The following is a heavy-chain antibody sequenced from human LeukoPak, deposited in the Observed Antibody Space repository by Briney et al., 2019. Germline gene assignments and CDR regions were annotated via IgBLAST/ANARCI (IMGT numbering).Heavy chain of an antibody. CDR1: GYTFTSYG. D-gene: IGHD2-15*01. J-gene: IGHJ6*02. Sequence: ASVKVSCKASGYTFTSYGISWVRQAPGQGFEWMGWISAYNGNTNYAQKLQGRVTMTTDTSTSTAYMELRSLRSDDTAVYYCARALGYCSGGTCYSDYYYGMDVWGQGTTVTVSS. CDR2: ISAYNGNT. CDR3: ARALGYCSGGTCYSDYYYGMDV. V-gene: IGHV1-18*01.